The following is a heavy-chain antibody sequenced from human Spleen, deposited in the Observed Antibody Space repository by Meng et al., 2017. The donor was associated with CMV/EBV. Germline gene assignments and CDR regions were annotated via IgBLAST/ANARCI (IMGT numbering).Heavy chain of an antibody. D-gene: IGHD4-23*01. CDR3: ASPLTTVVTAGFGY. J-gene: IGHJ4*02. Sequence: SVKVSCKASGGTFSRHTISWVRQAPGQGLEWMGRTIPILGLANYAQKFQGRVTITADKSTNTAYMELSSLRSEDTAVYYCASPLTTVVTAGFGYWGQGTLVTVS. CDR1: GGTFSRHT. V-gene: IGHV1-69*02. CDR2: TIPILGLA.